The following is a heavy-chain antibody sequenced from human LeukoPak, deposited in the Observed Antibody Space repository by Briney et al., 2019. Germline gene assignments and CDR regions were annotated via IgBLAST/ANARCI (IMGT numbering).Heavy chain of an antibody. CDR2: ISYDGSNK. CDR3: ARNSRDYFSLDY. D-gene: IGHD2/OR15-2a*01. Sequence: GGSLRVSCAASGFTFTNSAMHWVRQAPGKGLEWVAVISYDGSNKYFADSVKGRFTISRDNSKNTLYLQMNSLRPEDTAVYYCARNSRDYFSLDYWGQGTLVTVSS. J-gene: IGHJ4*02. CDR1: GFTFTNSA. V-gene: IGHV3-30-3*01.